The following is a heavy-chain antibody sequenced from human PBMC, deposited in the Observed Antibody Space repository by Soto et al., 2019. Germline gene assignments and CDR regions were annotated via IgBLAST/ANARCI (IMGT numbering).Heavy chain of an antibody. Sequence: QVQLVESGRGVVQPGRSLRLSCAASGFTFSSYAMHWVRQAPGKGLESVAVISYDGSNKYYADSVKGRFTISRDNSKNTLYLQMNSLRAEDTAVYYCARSLPHPRIRMREIGSGSYVDAFDIWGQGTMVTVSS. J-gene: IGHJ3*02. V-gene: IGHV3-30-3*01. CDR2: ISYDGSNK. CDR3: ARSLPHPRIRMREIGSGSYVDAFDI. CDR1: GFTFSSYA. D-gene: IGHD1-26*01.